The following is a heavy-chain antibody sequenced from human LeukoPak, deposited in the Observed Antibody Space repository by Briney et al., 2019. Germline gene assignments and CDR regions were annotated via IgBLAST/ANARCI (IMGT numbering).Heavy chain of an antibody. D-gene: IGHD3-10*01. Sequence: VASVKVSCTVSGYTLTELSMHWVRQAPGKGLEWMGGFDPEDGETIYAQKFQGRVTMTVDTSTDTAYMELSSLRSEDTAVYYCARGYSRFGESTDAFDIWGQGTMVTVSS. CDR3: ARGYSRFGESTDAFDI. CDR1: GYTLTELS. J-gene: IGHJ3*02. V-gene: IGHV1-24*01. CDR2: FDPEDGET.